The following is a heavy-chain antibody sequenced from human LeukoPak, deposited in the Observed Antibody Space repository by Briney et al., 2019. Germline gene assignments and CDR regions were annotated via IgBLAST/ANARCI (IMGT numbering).Heavy chain of an antibody. CDR1: GFSLNNYA. V-gene: IGHV3-23*01. J-gene: IGHJ3*02. CDR3: AKEREIFWGHAAFDI. CDR2: ISGSGGAT. Sequence: GGSLRLSCAVSGFSLNNYAMSWVRQTPDKGLQWVSAISGSGGATNYVDSVKGRFNISRDNTKNILYLQMNSLRAEDTAVYYCAKEREIFWGHAAFDIWGQGTMVTVSS. D-gene: IGHD3-9*01.